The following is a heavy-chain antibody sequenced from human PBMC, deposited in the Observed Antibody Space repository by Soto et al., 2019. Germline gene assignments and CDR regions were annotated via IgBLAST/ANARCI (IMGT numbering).Heavy chain of an antibody. Sequence: QVQLVQSGAEVKKPGSSVKVSCKASGGTFSSYAISWVRQAPGQGLEWMGGIIPIFGTANYAQKFQGRVTITADKSTSTAYMELSSLRSEDTAVYYCASTLVQDYYDSSGYCRPSWYFDLWGRGSLVTVSS. CDR1: GGTFSSYA. D-gene: IGHD3-22*01. CDR3: ASTLVQDYYDSSGYCRPSWYFDL. CDR2: IIPIFGTA. V-gene: IGHV1-69*06. J-gene: IGHJ2*01.